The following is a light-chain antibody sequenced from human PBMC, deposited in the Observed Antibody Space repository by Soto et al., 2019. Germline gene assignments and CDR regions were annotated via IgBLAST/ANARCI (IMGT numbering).Light chain of an antibody. V-gene: IGLV1-47*01. J-gene: IGLJ1*01. CDR1: SSNIGSNY. CDR2: RNN. Sequence: QSVLTQPPSASGTPGQWFTISCSGSSSNIGSNYVYWYQQLPGTAPKLLIYRNNQRPSGVPDRFSGSKSGTSASLAISGLRSEDEADYYCAAWDDSLSGYVFGTGTKVTV. CDR3: AAWDDSLSGYV.